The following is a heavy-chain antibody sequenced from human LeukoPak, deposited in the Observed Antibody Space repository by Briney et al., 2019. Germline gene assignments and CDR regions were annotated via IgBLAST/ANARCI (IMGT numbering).Heavy chain of an antibody. CDR2: IYNVGST. Sequence: GGSLRLSCAASGLTVSSNYMSWVRQAPGKGLEWVSVIYNVGSTYYADSVKGRFTISRDNSKLYLQMNSLRAEDTAVYYCARDPPTRQYTNSFSLDYWGQGTLVTVSS. CDR3: ARDPPTRQYTNSFSLDY. J-gene: IGHJ4*02. CDR1: GLTVSSNY. V-gene: IGHV3-66*01. D-gene: IGHD6-13*01.